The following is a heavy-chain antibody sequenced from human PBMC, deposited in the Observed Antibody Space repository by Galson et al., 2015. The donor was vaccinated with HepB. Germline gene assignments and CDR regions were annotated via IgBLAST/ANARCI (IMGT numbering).Heavy chain of an antibody. CDR1: GGTFGSYT. Sequence: SVKVSCKASGGTFGSYTISWVRQAPGQGLEWMGRIIPILGIANYAQKFQGRVTITADKSTSTAYMELSSLRSEDTAVYYCAGAISAAGTSYYYGMDVWGQGTTVTVSS. V-gene: IGHV1-69*02. D-gene: IGHD6-13*01. CDR2: IIPILGIA. J-gene: IGHJ6*02. CDR3: AGAISAAGTSYYYGMDV.